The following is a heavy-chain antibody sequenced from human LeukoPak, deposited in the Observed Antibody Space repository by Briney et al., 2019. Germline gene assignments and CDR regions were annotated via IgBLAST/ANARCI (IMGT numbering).Heavy chain of an antibody. J-gene: IGHJ4*02. V-gene: IGHV4-38-2*01. CDR2: IYHSGST. Sequence: SXTLSLTCAVSGYSISSGYYWGWIRPPPGKGLEWIGSIYHSGSTYYNPSLKSRVTISVDTSKNQFSLKLSSVTAADTAVYYCARLSLGSGGFYFDYWGQGTLVTVSS. CDR1: GYSISSGYY. D-gene: IGHD3-10*01. CDR3: ARLSLGSGGFYFDY.